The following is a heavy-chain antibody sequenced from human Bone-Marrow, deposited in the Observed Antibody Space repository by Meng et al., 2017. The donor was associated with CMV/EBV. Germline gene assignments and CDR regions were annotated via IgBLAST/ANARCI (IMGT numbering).Heavy chain of an antibody. J-gene: IGHJ4*02. Sequence: ASVKVSCKASGYTFTGYYMHWVRQAPGQGLEWMGWINPNSGGTNYAQKFQGRVTMTRDTSISTAYMELSRLRSDDTAVYYCARIRLQWELLGGAVDYWGQGTLVTVSS. CDR2: INPNSGGT. V-gene: IGHV1-2*02. CDR3: ARIRLQWELLGGAVDY. CDR1: GYTFTGYY. D-gene: IGHD1-26*01.